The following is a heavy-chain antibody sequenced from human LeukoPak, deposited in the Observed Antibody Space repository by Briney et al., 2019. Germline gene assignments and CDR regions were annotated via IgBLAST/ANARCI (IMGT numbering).Heavy chain of an antibody. CDR2: VRNDGGGR. V-gene: IGHV3-33*06. D-gene: IGHD5-18*01. CDR3: AKGMGEGDYGYDYFDH. CDR1: GFILSGFG. Sequence: SLRLSCAEPGFILSGFGMHGVRQAPGKGLGWVAVVRNDGGGRQYGDSVKGRVTISRDNSKNTLYLQMNSLRHEDTAVYYCAKGMGEGDYGYDYFDHWGPGILVTVSS. J-gene: IGHJ4*02.